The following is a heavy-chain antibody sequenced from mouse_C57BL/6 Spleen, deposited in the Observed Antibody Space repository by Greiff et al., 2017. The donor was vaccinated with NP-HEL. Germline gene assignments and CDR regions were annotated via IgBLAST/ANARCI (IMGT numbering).Heavy chain of an antibody. CDR3: ARGATVVACRYFDV. V-gene: IGHV1-81*01. Sequence: QVHVKQSGAELVRPGASVKLSCKASGYTFTSYGISWVKQSTGQGLEWIGEIYHRSGNTYYNEKFKGKATLSADNSSSTAYMELRSLTSEDSAVYFCARGATVVACRYFDVWGTGTTVTVSS. CDR1: GYTFTSYG. J-gene: IGHJ1*03. D-gene: IGHD1-1*01. CDR2: IYHRSGNT.